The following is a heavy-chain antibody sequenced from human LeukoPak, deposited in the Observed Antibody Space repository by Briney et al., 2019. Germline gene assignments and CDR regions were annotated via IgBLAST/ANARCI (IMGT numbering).Heavy chain of an antibody. D-gene: IGHD3-16*01. Sequence: GGSLRLSCAAYGFSFSNYWLHWVRQAPGKGLEWVARINTHGSSTNYADSVKGRFTISRDNAKNTLYLQMTSLSAEDTAVYYALAGYYYYYMYVWGKGTTVTVFS. J-gene: IGHJ6*03. CDR2: INTHGSST. CDR3: LAGYYYYYMYV. V-gene: IGHV3-74*01. CDR1: GFSFSNYW.